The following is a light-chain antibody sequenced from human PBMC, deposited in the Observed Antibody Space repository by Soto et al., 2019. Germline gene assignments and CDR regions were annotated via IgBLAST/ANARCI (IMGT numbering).Light chain of an antibody. CDR3: CSYAGSDTMI. CDR1: SSAVGAYNY. Sequence: QSVLTQPASVSGSPGQSITISCTGTSSAVGAYNYVSWYQQHPGKAPKLMIYQVSNRPSGISNRFSGSKSGHTASLTISGLQAEDEADYYCCSYAGSDTMIFGGGTKGTVL. V-gene: IGLV2-14*01. J-gene: IGLJ2*01. CDR2: QVS.